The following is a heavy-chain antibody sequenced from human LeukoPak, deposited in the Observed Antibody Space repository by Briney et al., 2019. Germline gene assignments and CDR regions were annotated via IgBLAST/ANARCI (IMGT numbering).Heavy chain of an antibody. CDR3: VPLGPDSSGVTRDYFDY. V-gene: IGHV4-34*01. J-gene: IGHJ4*02. CDR2: INHSGST. D-gene: IGHD3-22*01. Sequence: PSETLYLTCAVYGGSFSGYYWSWIRQPPGKGLEWIGEINHSGSTNYNPSLKSRVTISVDTSKNQFSLKLSSVTAADTAVYYCVPLGPDSSGVTRDYFDYWGQGTLVTVSS. CDR1: GGSFSGYY.